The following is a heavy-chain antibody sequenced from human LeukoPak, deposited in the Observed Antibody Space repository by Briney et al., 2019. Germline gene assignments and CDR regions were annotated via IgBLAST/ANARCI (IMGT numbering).Heavy chain of an antibody. CDR3: ANTYYGSGSFPGAFDI. CDR1: GGTFSSYA. V-gene: IGHV3-23*01. Sequence: ASVKVSCKASGGTFSSYAMSWVRQAPGKGLEWVSTISGSGGSTYYADSVKGRFTISRDNSKNTLYLQMNSLRAEDTAVYYCANTYYGSGSFPGAFDIWGQGTMVTVSS. J-gene: IGHJ3*02. CDR2: ISGSGGST. D-gene: IGHD3-10*01.